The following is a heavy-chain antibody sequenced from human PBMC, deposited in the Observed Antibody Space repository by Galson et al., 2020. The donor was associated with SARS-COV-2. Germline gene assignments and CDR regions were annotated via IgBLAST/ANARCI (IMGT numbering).Heavy chain of an antibody. Sequence: GESLKISCEASGYSFSNYWIAWVRQMPGKGLEWMGIIYPGDSKTRYSPSFQGQVTISADKSTSTAYLQWSSLKASDTAMYYCARHGNRDGDAIRALSGTDGWGQGTTVTVSS. CDR2: IYPGDSKT. V-gene: IGHV5-51*01. J-gene: IGHJ6*02. CDR3: ARHGNRDGDAIRALSGTDG. CDR1: GYSFSNYW. D-gene: IGHD1-1*01.